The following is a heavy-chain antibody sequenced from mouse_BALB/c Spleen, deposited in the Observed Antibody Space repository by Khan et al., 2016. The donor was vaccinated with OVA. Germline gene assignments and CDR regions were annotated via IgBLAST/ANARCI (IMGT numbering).Heavy chain of an antibody. CDR2: MIYSGYT. D-gene: IGHD2-14*01. CDR1: GDSITSGF. Sequence: EVQLQESGPSLVQPSQTLSLTCSVTGDSITSGFWSWIRKFPGNKLEYMGYMIYSGYTYYNPSLKGRISITRHTSKNQYDLQVNSVATEDTATYDCAISTYRYAFAYWGQGTLVTVSA. CDR3: AISTYRYAFAY. J-gene: IGHJ3*01. V-gene: IGHV3-8*02.